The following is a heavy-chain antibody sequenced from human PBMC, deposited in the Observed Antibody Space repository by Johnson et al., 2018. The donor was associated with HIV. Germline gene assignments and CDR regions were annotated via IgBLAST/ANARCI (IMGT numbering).Heavy chain of an antibody. D-gene: IGHD6-13*01. CDR3: ARDPVSSSWGWHAFDI. CDR2: ISYDGTNK. CDR1: GLSFSNYD. J-gene: IGHJ3*02. V-gene: IGHV3-30*03. Sequence: QVQLVESGGGVVQPGKSLRLSCGASGLSFSNYDMHWVRQAPGKGLQWVADISYDGTNKHYGDYLKGRFTISRDNSNDTLYLQMNSLRAEDTAVYYCARDPVSSSWGWHAFDIWGQGTMVTVSS.